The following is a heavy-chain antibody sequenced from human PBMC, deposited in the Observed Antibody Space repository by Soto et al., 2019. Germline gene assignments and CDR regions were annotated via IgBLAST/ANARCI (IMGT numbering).Heavy chain of an antibody. D-gene: IGHD2-8*01. Sequence: GGSLRLSCAASGFTFSSYAMSWVRQAPGKGLEWVSAISGSGGNTYYADSVKGRFTISRDNSKNTLYLQMNSLRAEDTAVYYCAKDSIVLMVYALTSFDYWGQGTLVTVSS. V-gene: IGHV3-23*01. J-gene: IGHJ4*02. CDR1: GFTFSSYA. CDR2: ISGSGGNT. CDR3: AKDSIVLMVYALTSFDY.